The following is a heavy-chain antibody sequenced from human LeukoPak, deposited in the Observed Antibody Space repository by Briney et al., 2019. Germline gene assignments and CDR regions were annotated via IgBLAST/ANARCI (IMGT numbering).Heavy chain of an antibody. CDR3: ASGAEIASFDY. J-gene: IGHJ4*02. CDR2: IIPIFGTA. V-gene: IGHV1-69*01. Sequence: RQAPGXXXXWMGGIIPIFGTANYAQKFQGRVTITADESTSTAYMELSSLRSEDTAVYYCASGAEIASFDYWGQGTLVTVSS. D-gene: IGHD5-24*01.